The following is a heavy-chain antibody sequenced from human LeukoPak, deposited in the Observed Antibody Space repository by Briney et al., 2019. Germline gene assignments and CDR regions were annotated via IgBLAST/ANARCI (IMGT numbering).Heavy chain of an antibody. Sequence: GGSLRLFCAASGFTFSGYAMNWVRHAPGKGLEWVLGVSGSGDNTYYADSVKGRFTISRDNSKNTLYLQMNSLRADDTAVYYCARWSRSCSSTSCLFDYWGQGTLVTVSS. V-gene: IGHV3-23*01. CDR1: GFTFSGYA. D-gene: IGHD2-2*01. CDR2: VSGSGDNT. CDR3: ARWSRSCSSTSCLFDY. J-gene: IGHJ4*02.